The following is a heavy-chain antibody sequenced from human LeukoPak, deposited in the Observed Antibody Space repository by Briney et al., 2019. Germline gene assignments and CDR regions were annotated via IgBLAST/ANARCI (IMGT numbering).Heavy chain of an antibody. CDR1: GGSISSSSVC. CDR2: ISYSGSTT. D-gene: IGHD3-22*01. CDR3: ARGSYDSSGYYYALDY. V-gene: IGHV4-39*01. J-gene: IGHJ4*02. Sequence: SSETLSLTCTVSGGSISSSSVCWGWIRQPPGKGLEWIATISYSGSTTSYNPSLKSRVTISVDTSKNQFSLKLNSVTAADTAVYYCARGSYDSSGYYYALDYWGQGTLVTVSS.